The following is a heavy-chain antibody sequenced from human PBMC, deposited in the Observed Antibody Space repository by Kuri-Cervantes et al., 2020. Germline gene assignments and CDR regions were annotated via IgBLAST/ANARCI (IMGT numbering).Heavy chain of an antibody. Sequence: SVKVSCKSSGGTFSRYAISWVRQAPGQGLEWMGGIIPIFGTANYAQKFQGRVTITADESTSTAYMELSRLRSEDTAVYYCERRTNFGSGGSRIPVHDAFDVWGKGTMVTVSS. CDR3: ERRTNFGSGGSRIPVHDAFDV. D-gene: IGHD2-15*01. CDR1: GGTFSRYA. V-gene: IGHV1-69*13. CDR2: IIPIFGTA. J-gene: IGHJ3*01.